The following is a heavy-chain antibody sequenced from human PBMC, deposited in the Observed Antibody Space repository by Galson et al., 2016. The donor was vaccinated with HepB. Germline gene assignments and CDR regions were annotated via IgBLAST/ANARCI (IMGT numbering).Heavy chain of an antibody. V-gene: IGHV5-51*01. Sequence: QSGAEVKKPGESLKISCKGSGYSFTRKWIAWVRQMPGKGLEWMGIIYPGDSDTRYSPSFQGQVTISADKSISTAYLQWSSLKASDPAMYYCASLDGARGGVDTASAWGQGTLVTVSS. J-gene: IGHJ5*02. CDR3: ASLDGARGGVDTASA. CDR1: GYSFTRKW. D-gene: IGHD5-24*01. CDR2: IYPGDSDT.